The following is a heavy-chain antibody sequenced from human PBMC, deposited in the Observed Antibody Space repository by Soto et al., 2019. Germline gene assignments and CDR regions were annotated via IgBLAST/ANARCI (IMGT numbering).Heavy chain of an antibody. CDR2: IYPGDSDT. CDR3: ARRVAKIKSTDAFDI. CDR1: GYSFTSYW. J-gene: IGHJ3*02. Sequence: GESLKISCKGSGYSFTSYWIGWVRQMPGKGLEWMGIIYPGDSDTRYSPSFQGQVTISADKSIITAYLQWSSLKASATALYYCARRVAKIKSTDAFDIWGQGTMVTVSS. V-gene: IGHV5-51*01. D-gene: IGHD5-12*01.